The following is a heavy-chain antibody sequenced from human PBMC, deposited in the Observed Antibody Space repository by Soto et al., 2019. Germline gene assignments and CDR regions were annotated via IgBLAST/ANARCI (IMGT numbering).Heavy chain of an antibody. CDR1: KSIFTGYG. D-gene: IGHD3-16*01. CDR3: ARDLPNMPGEAL. CDR2: IRFDGTDE. J-gene: IGHJ4*02. Sequence: GGSLRLSCAASKSIFTGYGMHWVRQTPGKGLEWVAVIRFDGTDEHYADSVKGRFTISRDNSKNMLYLQMNSLRVEDTAVYYCARDLPNMPGEALWGQGTLVTVSS. V-gene: IGHV3-33*01.